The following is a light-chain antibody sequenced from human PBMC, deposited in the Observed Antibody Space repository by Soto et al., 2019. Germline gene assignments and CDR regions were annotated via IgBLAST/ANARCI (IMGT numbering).Light chain of an antibody. CDR2: GAS. Sequence: EIIMTQSPATLSVSPGEGATLSCRTSHSSSTNLAWNQHKRGQSPRLLVYGASTRATGVPARFSGSGSGAEFNLSISSLQSEDFAVYYCPQYNSWPTFGGGTKVEIK. V-gene: IGKV3-15*01. CDR3: PQYNSWPT. CDR1: HSSSTN. J-gene: IGKJ4*01.